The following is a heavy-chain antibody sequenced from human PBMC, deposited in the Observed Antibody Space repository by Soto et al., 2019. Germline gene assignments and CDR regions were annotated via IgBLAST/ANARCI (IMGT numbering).Heavy chain of an antibody. J-gene: IGHJ4*02. CDR3: TRRGQDY. V-gene: IGHV1-46*01. D-gene: IGHD3-10*01. CDR1: GYTFTNFY. CDR2: INPRNNRT. Sequence: QVHLVQSGAEVKKPGASVKVSCKASGYTFTNFYMHWVRQAPGQGPEWMGAINPRNNRTSYERKFQGRLTVTRDTSTSTVYMELSNLRSDDTAMYFCTRRGQDYWGQGTLVTVS.